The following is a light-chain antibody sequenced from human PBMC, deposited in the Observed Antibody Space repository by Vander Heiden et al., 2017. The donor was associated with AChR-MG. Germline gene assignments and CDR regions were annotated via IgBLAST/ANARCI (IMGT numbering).Light chain of an antibody. Sequence: EIVMTQSPATLSVSPGERATLSCKASQSVGSNLAWYQQKPGQAPRLLIYGASTRATSIPARFSGSGYGTEFTLTISSRQSEDFAVYYCQQQNNWHPITFGQRTRLEIK. J-gene: IGKJ5*01. CDR2: GAS. V-gene: IGKV3-15*01. CDR3: QQQNNWHPIT. CDR1: QSVGSN.